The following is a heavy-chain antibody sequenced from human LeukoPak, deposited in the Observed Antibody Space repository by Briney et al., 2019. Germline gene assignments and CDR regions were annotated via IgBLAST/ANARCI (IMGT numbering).Heavy chain of an antibody. CDR1: GYTFTSYY. CDR2: INPSGGST. CDR3: AREDIVVVPAATVTRLDP. V-gene: IGHV1-46*01. J-gene: IGHJ5*02. Sequence: ASVKVSCKASGYTFTSYYMHWVRQAPGQGLEWMGIINPSGGSTNYAQKFQGRVTITADESTSTAYMELSSLRSEDTAVYYCAREDIVVVPAATVTRLDPWGQGTLVTVSS. D-gene: IGHD2-2*01.